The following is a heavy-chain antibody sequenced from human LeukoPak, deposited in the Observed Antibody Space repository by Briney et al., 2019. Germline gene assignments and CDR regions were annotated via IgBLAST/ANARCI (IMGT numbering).Heavy chain of an antibody. CDR1: GYTFTYYA. CDR2: ISAYNGNK. J-gene: IGHJ4*02. V-gene: IGHV1-18*01. CDR3: ARDHASSPAARLDY. D-gene: IGHD6-6*01. Sequence: ASVKVSCKASGYTFTYYAISWVRQAPGQGLEWRGWISAYNGNKNYAQKLQGRVTMTTYTSTRTAYMELRSLRSDDTAMYYCARDHASSPAARLDYWGQGTLVTVSS.